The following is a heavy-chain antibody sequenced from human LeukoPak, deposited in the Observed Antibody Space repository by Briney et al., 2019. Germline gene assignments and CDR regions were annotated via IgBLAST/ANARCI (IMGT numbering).Heavy chain of an antibody. CDR3: ARDAPGGGVYFDD. Sequence: GGSLRLSCTASGFTFTNYWMSWVRQAPGKGLEWVANINQDGSERYYVDSVRGRFTISRDNAKNSLYLQMDSLRDEDTAVYYCARDAPGGGVYFDDWGQGTLVTVSS. D-gene: IGHD3-16*01. CDR1: GFTFTNYW. CDR2: INQDGSER. J-gene: IGHJ4*02. V-gene: IGHV3-7*01.